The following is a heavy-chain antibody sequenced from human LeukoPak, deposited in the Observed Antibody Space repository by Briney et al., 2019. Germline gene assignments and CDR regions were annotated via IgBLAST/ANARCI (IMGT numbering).Heavy chain of an antibody. D-gene: IGHD3-22*01. CDR3: ARDFRAAYYYDSSGYYYGFDY. CDR2: ISAYNGNT. CDR1: GYTFTSYG. Sequence: ASVKVSCKASGYTFTSYGISWVRQAPGQGLEWMGRISAYNGNTNYAQKLQGRVTMTTDTSTSTAYMELRSLRSDDTAVYYCARDFRAAYYYDSSGYYYGFDYWGQGTLVTVSS. J-gene: IGHJ4*02. V-gene: IGHV1-18*01.